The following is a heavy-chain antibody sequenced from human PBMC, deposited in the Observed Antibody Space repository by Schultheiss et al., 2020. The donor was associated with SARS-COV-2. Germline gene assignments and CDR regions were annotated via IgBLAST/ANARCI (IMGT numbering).Heavy chain of an antibody. CDR2: IKQDGSEK. CDR1: GFTFSSYW. V-gene: IGHV3-7*03. J-gene: IGHJ3*02. Sequence: GGSLRLSCAASGFTFSSYWMSWVRQAPGKGLEWVANIKQDGSEKYYVDSVKGRFTISRDNSKNTLYLQMNSLRAEDTAVYYCAKDFSWAVAGHDAFDIWGRGTMVTVAS. D-gene: IGHD6-19*01. CDR3: AKDFSWAVAGHDAFDI.